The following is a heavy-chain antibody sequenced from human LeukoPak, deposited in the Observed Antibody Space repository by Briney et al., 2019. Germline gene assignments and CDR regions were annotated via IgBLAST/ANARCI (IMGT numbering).Heavy chain of an antibody. J-gene: IGHJ5*02. CDR3: ARDLRYYYDSSGYYYFDP. D-gene: IGHD3-22*01. Sequence: SVKVSCKASGGTFSSYAISWVRQAAGQGLEWMGRIIPIFGTANYAQKFQGRVTITTDESTSTAYMELSSLRSEDTAVYYCARDLRYYYDSSGYYYFDPWGQGTLVTVSS. CDR1: GGTFSSYA. V-gene: IGHV1-69*05. CDR2: IIPIFGTA.